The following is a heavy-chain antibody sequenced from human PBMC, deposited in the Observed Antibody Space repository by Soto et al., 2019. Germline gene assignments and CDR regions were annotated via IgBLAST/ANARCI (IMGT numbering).Heavy chain of an antibody. V-gene: IGHV1-69*06. CDR3: ARGGRGREYYFDY. D-gene: IGHD2-15*01. CDR2: IIPIFGTA. J-gene: IGHJ4*02. CDR1: GGTFSSYA. Sequence: QVQLVQSGAEVKKPGSSVKVSCKASGGTFSSYAISWVRQAPGQGLEWMGGIIPIFGTANYAQKFQGRVTITAEKSTSTGYMGLGSLRSEDTAVYYCARGGRGREYYFDYWGQGTLDTVSS.